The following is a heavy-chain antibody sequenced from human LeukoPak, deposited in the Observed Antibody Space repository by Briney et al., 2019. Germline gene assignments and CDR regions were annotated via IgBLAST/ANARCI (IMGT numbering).Heavy chain of an antibody. CDR1: GGSISSYY. V-gene: IGHV4-59*01. CDR2: IYYSGST. CDR3: ARLRSGSSDAFDI. Sequence: SETLSLTCTVPGGSISSYYWSWIRQPPGKGLEWIGYIYYSGSTNYNPSLKSRVTISVDTSKNQFSLKLSSVTAADTAVYYCARLRSGSSDAFDIWGQGTMVTVSS. J-gene: IGHJ3*02. D-gene: IGHD1-26*01.